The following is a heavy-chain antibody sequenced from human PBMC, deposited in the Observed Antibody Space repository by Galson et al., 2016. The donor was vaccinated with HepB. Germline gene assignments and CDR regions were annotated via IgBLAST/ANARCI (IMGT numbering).Heavy chain of an antibody. CDR2: IYWDDDK. D-gene: IGHD3-16*01. J-gene: IGHJ4*02. Sequence: PALVKPTQTLTLTCTFSGFSLSSRGVGVGWVRQPPGQALEWLAVIYWDDDKRYSLSLQSRLSITRDISKAQVVLKMTNVDPVDTATYYCVHTDVVSLGGAWRGSYYFDSWGQGTLVTVSS. V-gene: IGHV2-5*02. CDR1: GFSLSSRGVG. CDR3: VHTDVVSLGGAWRGSYYFDS.